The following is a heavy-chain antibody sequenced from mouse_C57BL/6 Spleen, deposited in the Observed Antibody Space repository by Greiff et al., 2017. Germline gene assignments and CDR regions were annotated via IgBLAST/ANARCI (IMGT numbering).Heavy chain of an antibody. Sequence: QVQLQQSGADLAKPGASVKLSCKASGYTFTSYWMHWVKQRPGQGLEWIGYINPSSGYTKYNQKFKDKATLTVDKTSSTAYMQLSSLTSEDAAVYYCARSKNQDAMDYWGQGTSVTVSS. CDR3: ARSKNQDAMDY. J-gene: IGHJ4*01. V-gene: IGHV1-7*01. CDR1: GYTFTSYW. CDR2: INPSSGYT.